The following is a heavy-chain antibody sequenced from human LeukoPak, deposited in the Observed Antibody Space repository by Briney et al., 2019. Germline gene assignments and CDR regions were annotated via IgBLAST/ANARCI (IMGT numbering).Heavy chain of an antibody. Sequence: PSETLSLTCTVSGGSISSGGYYWSWIRQHPGKGLEWIGYIYYSGSTYYNPSLKSRVTISVDTSKNQFSLKLSSVTAADTAVYYCARDGVTADDSYFDYWGQGTLVTVS. CDR2: IYYSGST. CDR1: GGSISSGGYY. CDR3: ARDGVTADDSYFDY. J-gene: IGHJ4*02. V-gene: IGHV4-31*03. D-gene: IGHD3-22*01.